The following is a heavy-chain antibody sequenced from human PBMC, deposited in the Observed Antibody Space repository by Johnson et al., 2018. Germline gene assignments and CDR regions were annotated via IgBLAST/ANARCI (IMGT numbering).Heavy chain of an antibody. V-gene: IGHV3-33*08. CDR1: GFTFSSYG. J-gene: IGHJ6*03. CDR2: IWYDGSNK. CDR3: ARVPSYYYYYMDV. Sequence: QVQLVESGGGVVQPGRSLKLSCAASGFTFSSYGMHWVRQAPGKGLEWVAVIWYDGSNKYYADSVKGRFTISRDNSKNTLFLQMNSLGAEDTAVYYCARVPSYYYYYMDVWGKGTTVTVSS.